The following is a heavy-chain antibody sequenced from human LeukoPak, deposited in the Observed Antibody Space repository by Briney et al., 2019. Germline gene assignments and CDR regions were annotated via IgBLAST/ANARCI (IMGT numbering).Heavy chain of an antibody. CDR1: GYTFTSYA. Sequence: ASVKVSCKASGYTFTSYAMHWVRQAPGQRLEWMGWINAGNGNTKYSQEFQGRVTITRDTSASTAYMELSSLRSEDMAVYYCARDLATYCSGGSCYPNNWFDPWGQGTLVTVSS. CDR3: ARDLATYCSGGSCYPNNWFDP. V-gene: IGHV1-3*03. D-gene: IGHD2-15*01. J-gene: IGHJ5*02. CDR2: INAGNGNT.